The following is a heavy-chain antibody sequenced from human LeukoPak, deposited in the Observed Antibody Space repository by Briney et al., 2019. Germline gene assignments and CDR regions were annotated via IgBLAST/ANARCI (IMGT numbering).Heavy chain of an antibody. CDR3: ARDRYCGGDCYGFGLDY. CDR2: ISSSGSTI. V-gene: IGHV3-48*03. Sequence: GGSLRLSCAASGFTFSSYEMNWVRQAPGKGLEWVSYISSSGSTIYYADSVKGRFTISRDNAKNSLYLQMNSLRAEDTAVYYCARDRYCGGDCYGFGLDYWGQGTLVTLSS. CDR1: GFTFSSYE. D-gene: IGHD2-21*02. J-gene: IGHJ4*02.